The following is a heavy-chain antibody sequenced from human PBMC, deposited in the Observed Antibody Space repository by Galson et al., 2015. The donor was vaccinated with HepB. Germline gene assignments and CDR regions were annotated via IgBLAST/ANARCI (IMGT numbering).Heavy chain of an antibody. Sequence: SVKVSCKASGYTFTSYGISWVRQAPGQGLEWMGWISAYNGNINYAQKLQGRVTLTTDTSTSTAYMELRSLRSDDTAVYYCARSEPVAGTKAEYIHHWGQGTLVTVSS. D-gene: IGHD6-19*01. CDR1: GYTFTSYG. V-gene: IGHV1-18*04. CDR2: ISAYNGNI. J-gene: IGHJ1*01. CDR3: ARSEPVAGTKAEYIHH.